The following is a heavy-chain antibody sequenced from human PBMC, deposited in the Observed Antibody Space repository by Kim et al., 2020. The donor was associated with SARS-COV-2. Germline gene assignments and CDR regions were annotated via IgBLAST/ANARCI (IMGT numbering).Heavy chain of an antibody. V-gene: IGHV3-49*03. D-gene: IGHD5-12*01. CDR3: TSSVEMATITADY. CDR1: GFTFGDYA. CDR2: IRSKAYGGTT. J-gene: IGHJ4*02. Sequence: GGSLRLSCTASGFTFGDYAMSWFRQAPGKGLEWVGFIRSKAYGGTTEYAASVKGRLTISRDDSKSIAYLQMNSLKTEDTAVYYCTSSVEMATITADYWGQGTLVTVSS.